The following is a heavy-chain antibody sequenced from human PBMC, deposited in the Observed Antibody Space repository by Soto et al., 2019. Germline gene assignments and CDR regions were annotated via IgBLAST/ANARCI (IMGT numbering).Heavy chain of an antibody. V-gene: IGHV3-48*01. D-gene: IGHD2-2*01. CDR3: AREGYCSSTSCYSYYYYYYMDV. Sequence: GGSLRLSCAASGFTFSSYIMNGVRQAPGKGLERVSYISSSSSTIYYADSVKGRFTISRDNAKNSLYLQMNSLRAEDTAVYYCAREGYCSSTSCYSYYYYYYMDVWGKGTTVTVSS. J-gene: IGHJ6*03. CDR1: GFTFSSYI. CDR2: ISSSSSTI.